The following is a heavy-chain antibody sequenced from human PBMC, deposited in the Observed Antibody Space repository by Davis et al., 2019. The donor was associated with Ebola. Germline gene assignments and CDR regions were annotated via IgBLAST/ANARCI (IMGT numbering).Heavy chain of an antibody. CDR1: GGTFSSYA. J-gene: IGHJ4*02. D-gene: IGHD3-22*01. Sequence: AASVKVSCKASGGTFSSYAISWVRQAPGQGLEWMGWISAYNGNTNYAQKLQGRVTMTTDTSTSTAYMELRSLRSEDTAVYYCARGDYYPPLDYWGQGTLVTVSS. V-gene: IGHV1-18*01. CDR3: ARGDYYPPLDY. CDR2: ISAYNGNT.